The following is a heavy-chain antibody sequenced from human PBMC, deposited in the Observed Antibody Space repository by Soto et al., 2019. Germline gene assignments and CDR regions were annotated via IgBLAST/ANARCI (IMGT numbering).Heavy chain of an antibody. J-gene: IGHJ6*02. D-gene: IGHD3-3*01. Sequence: QVQLQESGPGLVKPSGTLSLTCAVSGGSISSSNWWSWVRQPPGEGLEGIGEIYRRGSTNYNPSLKSRVTISVDKSKNQFSLKLSSVTAADTAVYYCARGGYYDFWSGYYADNYYYYGMDVWGQGTTVTVSS. CDR2: IYRRGST. CDR1: GGSISSSNW. CDR3: ARGGYYDFWSGYYADNYYYYGMDV. V-gene: IGHV4-4*02.